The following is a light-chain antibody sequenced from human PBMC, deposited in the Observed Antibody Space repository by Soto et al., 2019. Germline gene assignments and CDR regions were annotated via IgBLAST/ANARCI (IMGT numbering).Light chain of an antibody. CDR1: SSDVGGYKY. V-gene: IGLV2-14*01. J-gene: IGLJ2*01. CDR3: SSYTTRTTLLV. Sequence: QSVLTQPASVSGSPGQSITISCTGSSSDVGGYKYVSWYQQRPGKAPKLMIYEVSNRPSGVSTRFSGSKSGNTASLTISGLQADDECDYYCSSYTTRTTLLVFGGGTKLSVL. CDR2: EVS.